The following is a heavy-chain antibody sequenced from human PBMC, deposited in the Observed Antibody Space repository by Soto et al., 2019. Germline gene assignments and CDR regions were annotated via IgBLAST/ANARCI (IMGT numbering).Heavy chain of an antibody. V-gene: IGHV4-34*01. CDR1: GGSFSGYY. CDR3: ARGLDYSRGYFQH. D-gene: IGHD4-4*01. CDR2: INPDGGT. J-gene: IGHJ1*01. Sequence: SETLSLTCAVYGGSFSGYYWDWIRQPPGKGLEWIGEINPDGGTHYNPSLASRVTISIDTSKTQFSLKLSSVTAEDTAVYYCARGLDYSRGYFQHWGQGTLVTVSS.